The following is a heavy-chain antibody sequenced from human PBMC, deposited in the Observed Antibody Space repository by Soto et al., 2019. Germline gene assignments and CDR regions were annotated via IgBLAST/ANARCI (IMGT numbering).Heavy chain of an antibody. CDR3: ATGGHNDGYNFYPGMDV. V-gene: IGHV1-69*01. Sequence: QVQEVHSGAEVKKPGSSVKVSCKVSGGIFTNNAISWVRQAPGQGLEWLGVVIPLFDTAYYAQIFRGRLRLYADGVTTTAYMELSGLTSADTAVYFCATGGHNDGYNFYPGMDVWGQGTTVTFS. CDR1: GGIFTNNA. J-gene: IGHJ6*02. D-gene: IGHD5-18*01. CDR2: VIPLFDTA.